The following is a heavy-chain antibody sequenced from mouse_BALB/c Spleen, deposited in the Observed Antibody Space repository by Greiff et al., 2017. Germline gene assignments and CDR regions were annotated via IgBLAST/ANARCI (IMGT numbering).Heavy chain of an antibody. CDR2: ISSGSSTI. CDR3: ARYSGNFPFDY. V-gene: IGHV5-17*02. CDR1: GFTFSSFG. D-gene: IGHD2-1*01. J-gene: IGHJ2*01. Sequence: EVKVVESGGGLVQPGGSRKLSCAASGFTFSSFGMHWVRQAPEKGLEWVAYISSGSSTIYYADTVKGRFTISRDNPKNTLFLQMTSLRSEDTAMYYCARYSGNFPFDYWGQGTTLTVSS.